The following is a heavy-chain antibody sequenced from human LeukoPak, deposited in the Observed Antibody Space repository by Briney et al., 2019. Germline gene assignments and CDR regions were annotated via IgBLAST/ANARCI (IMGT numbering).Heavy chain of an antibody. CDR1: GFTFSSYA. CDR2: IISNGGST. J-gene: IGHJ4*02. D-gene: IGHD3-10*01. V-gene: IGHV3-64*01. CDR3: AKDDAWLRFGE. Sequence: PGGSLRLSCAASGFTFSSYAMHWVRQAPGKGLEYVSAIISNGGSTYYANSVKGRFTISRYNSKNTLYLEVISLTADDTAVYYCAKDDAWLRFGEWSQGTLVTVSS.